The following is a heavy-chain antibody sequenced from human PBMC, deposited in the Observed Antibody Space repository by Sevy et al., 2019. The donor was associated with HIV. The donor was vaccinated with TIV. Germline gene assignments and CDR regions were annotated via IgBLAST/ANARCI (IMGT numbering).Heavy chain of an antibody. J-gene: IGHJ3*02. Sequence: ASVKVSCKASGGTFSSYAISWVRQASGQGLEWMGGIIPIFGTANYAQKFQGRVTITADKSTSTAYMELSSLRSEDTAVYYCARKRSLLMMTFGGVTQDAFDIWGQGTMVTVSS. V-gene: IGHV1-69*06. CDR2: IIPIFGTA. CDR3: ARKRSLLMMTFGGVTQDAFDI. D-gene: IGHD3-16*01. CDR1: GGTFSSYA.